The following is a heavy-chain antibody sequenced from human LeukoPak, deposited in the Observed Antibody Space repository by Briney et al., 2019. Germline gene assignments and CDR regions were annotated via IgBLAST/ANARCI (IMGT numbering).Heavy chain of an antibody. D-gene: IGHD3-10*01. V-gene: IGHV3-33*01. Sequence: GRSLRLSCAASGFAFNTYAMHWVRQAPAQGLEWVALIWHDGSHKFYSNSVRGQFTISRDNSKNTVSLQMNNLRPEDTAVYYCASEIFGSGSYPDFWGQGTLVTVSS. CDR2: IWHDGSHK. CDR1: GFAFNTYA. CDR3: ASEIFGSGSYPDF. J-gene: IGHJ4*02.